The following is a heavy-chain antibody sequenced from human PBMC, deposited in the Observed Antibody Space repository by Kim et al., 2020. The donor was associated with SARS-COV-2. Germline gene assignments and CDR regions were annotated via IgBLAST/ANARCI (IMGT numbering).Heavy chain of an antibody. CDR1: GFTFSSKA. J-gene: IGHJ6*02. D-gene: IGHD2-15*01. Sequence: GGSLRLSCVDSGFTFSSKAMTWVRQAPGKGLEWVSGISAHGGGRYYADSVKGRFTISRDNAKRTLYLQMNDLRAEDTALYFCGAARAAEIGRMDFWG. CDR2: ISAHGGGR. CDR3: GAARAAEIGRMDF. V-gene: IGHV3-23*01.